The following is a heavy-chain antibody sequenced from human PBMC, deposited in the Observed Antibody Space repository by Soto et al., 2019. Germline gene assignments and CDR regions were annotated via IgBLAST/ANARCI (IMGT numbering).Heavy chain of an antibody. CDR2: INAGNGNT. J-gene: IGHJ4*02. CDR3: ARSRIVVVDFDY. CDR1: GYTFTSYA. V-gene: IGHV1-3*01. Sequence: ASVKVSCKASGYTFTSYAMHWVRQAPGQRLEWMGWINAGNGNTKYSQKFQGRVTITRDTSASTAYMELSSLRSEDTAVYYCARSRIVVVDFDYWGQGTLVTVSS. D-gene: IGHD3-22*01.